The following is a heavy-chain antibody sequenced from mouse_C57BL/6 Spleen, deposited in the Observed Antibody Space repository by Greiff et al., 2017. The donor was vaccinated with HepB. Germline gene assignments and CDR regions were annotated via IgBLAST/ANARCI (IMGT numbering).Heavy chain of an antibody. V-gene: IGHV5-6*01. J-gene: IGHJ1*03. Sequence: EVKLMESGGDLVKPGGSLKLSCAASGFTFSSYGMSWVRQTPDKRLEWVATISSGGSYTYYPDSVKGRFTISRDNAKNTLYLQMSSLKSEDTAMYYCARQGYGSSSSYWYFDVWGTGTTVTVSS. CDR2: ISSGGSYT. D-gene: IGHD1-1*01. CDR3: ARQGYGSSSSYWYFDV. CDR1: GFTFSSYG.